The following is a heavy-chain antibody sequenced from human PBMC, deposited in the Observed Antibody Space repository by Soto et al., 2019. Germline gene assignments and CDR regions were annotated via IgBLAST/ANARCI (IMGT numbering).Heavy chain of an antibody. D-gene: IGHD6-19*01. Sequence: EVQLLESGGGLVQPGGSLRLSCAASGFTFSSYAMSWVRQAPGKGLEWVSAISGSGGSTYYADSVKCRFTISRDNSKNTLYLQMNSMRAEDTAVYYCAKAPGQWSPGDYWGQGTLVTVSS. CDR1: GFTFSSYA. J-gene: IGHJ4*02. CDR2: ISGSGGST. CDR3: AKAPGQWSPGDY. V-gene: IGHV3-23*01.